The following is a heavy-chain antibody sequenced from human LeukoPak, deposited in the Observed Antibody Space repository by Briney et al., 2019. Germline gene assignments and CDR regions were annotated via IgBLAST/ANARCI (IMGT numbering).Heavy chain of an antibody. V-gene: IGHV7-4-1*02. CDR1: GHTFTSYA. Sequence: ASVKVSCKASGHTFTSYAMNWVRQAPGQGLEWMGWINTNTGNPTYAQGFTGRFVFSLDTSVSTAYLQISSLKAEDTAVYYCARRRSRDGYSSPVLGYWGQGTLVTVSS. J-gene: IGHJ4*02. CDR3: ARRRSRDGYSSPVLGY. CDR2: INTNTGNP. D-gene: IGHD5-24*01.